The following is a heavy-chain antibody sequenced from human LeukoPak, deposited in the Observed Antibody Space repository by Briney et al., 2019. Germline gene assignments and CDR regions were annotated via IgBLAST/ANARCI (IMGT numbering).Heavy chain of an antibody. Sequence: ASVKVSCKASGGTFSSYAISWVRQAPGQGLEWMGWINPNNGDTNYAQKFQGRVTMTVDTSISTAYMQLSRLRSDDTAEYYCARAGYRSRTPYFYMDVGGKGTTVTVSS. CDR3: ARAGYRSRTPYFYMDV. V-gene: IGHV1-2*02. J-gene: IGHJ6*03. CDR1: GGTFSSYA. D-gene: IGHD6-13*01. CDR2: INPNNGDT.